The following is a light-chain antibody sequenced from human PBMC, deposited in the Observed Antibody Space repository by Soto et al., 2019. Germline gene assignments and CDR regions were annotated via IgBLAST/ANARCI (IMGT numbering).Light chain of an antibody. CDR2: DAS. V-gene: IGKV3-20*01. CDR1: LIVTSS. Sequence: EIVLTQSPATLSLSPGERAALSCTASLIVTSSLAWYQQRPGQTPRLLSYDASNRATGIPDRFSGSGSGTDFTLTISRLEPEDFAVYYCQQYGSSPPTFGQGTKVDIK. CDR3: QQYGSSPPT. J-gene: IGKJ1*01.